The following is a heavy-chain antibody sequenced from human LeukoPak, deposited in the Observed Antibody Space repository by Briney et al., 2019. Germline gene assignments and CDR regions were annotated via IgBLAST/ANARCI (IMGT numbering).Heavy chain of an antibody. CDR2: LSGSGITT. CDR3: AKGIYSSGWSYFDY. D-gene: IGHD6-19*01. V-gene: IGHV3-23*01. J-gene: IGHJ4*01. Sequence: PGGSLRLSCAASGFTFSSSAMSWVRQAPGKGLEWVSTLSGSGITTYYADSVKGRFTISRDNSKNTLYLQMNSLRAEDTAVYYCAKGIYSSGWSYFDYWGHGTLVTASS. CDR1: GFTFSSSA.